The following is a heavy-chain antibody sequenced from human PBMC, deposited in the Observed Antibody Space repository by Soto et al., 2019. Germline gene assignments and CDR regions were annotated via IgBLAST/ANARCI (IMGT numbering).Heavy chain of an antibody. CDR3: ARPLTYCSGGSCYPDY. Sequence: EVQLVESGGGLVKPGGSLRLSCAASGFTFSSYSMNWVRQAPGKGLEWVSSISSSSSYIYYADSVKGRFTISRDNAKNSLYLQMHSLRAEDTAVYYCARPLTYCSGGSCYPDYWGQGTLVTVSS. J-gene: IGHJ4*02. V-gene: IGHV3-21*01. D-gene: IGHD2-15*01. CDR1: GFTFSSYS. CDR2: ISSSSSYI.